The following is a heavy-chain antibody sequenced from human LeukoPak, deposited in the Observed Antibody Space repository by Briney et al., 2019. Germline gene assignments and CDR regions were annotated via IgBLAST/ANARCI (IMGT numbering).Heavy chain of an antibody. CDR3: ARGGVTDY. J-gene: IGHJ4*02. CDR1: GGSFSGYY. V-gene: IGHV4-34*01. Sequence: SETLSLTCAVYGGSFSGYYWSWIRQPPGKGLEWIGEINHSGSTNYNPSLKSRVTISVDTSKNQFSLKLSSVTAADTAVYYCARGGVTDYWGQGTLVTVSS. CDR2: INHSGST. D-gene: IGHD2-21*02.